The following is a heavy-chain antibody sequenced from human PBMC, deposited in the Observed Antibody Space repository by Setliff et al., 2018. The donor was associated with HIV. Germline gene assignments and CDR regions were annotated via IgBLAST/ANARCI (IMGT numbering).Heavy chain of an antibody. CDR2: IDHSGNI. CDR3: ARGLNYYGSGSYLPLGY. CDR1: GESFNDYY. Sequence: SETLSLTCAVYGESFNDYYWTWIRQPPGKGLEWTGDIDHSGNIKYHASLKSRVTISKDTSKNQISLKLRSVTAADTAVYYCARGLNYYGSGSYLPLGYWGQGTLVTVSS. J-gene: IGHJ4*02. D-gene: IGHD3-10*01. V-gene: IGHV4-34*01.